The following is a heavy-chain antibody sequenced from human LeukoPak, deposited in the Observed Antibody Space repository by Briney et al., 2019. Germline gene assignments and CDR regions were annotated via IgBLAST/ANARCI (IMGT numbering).Heavy chain of an antibody. CDR1: GGSISSYY. Sequence: PSETLSLTCSVSGGSISSYYWSWIRQPPGKGLEWIGYIYYSGRTSYNPSLKSRVTISVDTSKNQFSLKLSSVTAADTAVYYCARVRRSSGWYYFDYWGQGTLVTVSS. J-gene: IGHJ4*02. V-gene: IGHV4-59*12. D-gene: IGHD3-22*01. CDR2: IYYSGRT. CDR3: ARVRRSSGWYYFDY.